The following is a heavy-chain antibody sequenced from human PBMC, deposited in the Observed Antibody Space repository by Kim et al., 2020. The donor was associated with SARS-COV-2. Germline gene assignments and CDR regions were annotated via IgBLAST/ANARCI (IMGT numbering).Heavy chain of an antibody. J-gene: IGHJ4*02. D-gene: IGHD2-15*01. V-gene: IGHV3-43D*03. CDR2: ST. CDR3: AKDAGSGVDY. Sequence: STYYAGSVKGRFTISRDNSKNSLYLQMNSLRAEDTALYYCAKDAGSGVDYWGQGTLVTVSS.